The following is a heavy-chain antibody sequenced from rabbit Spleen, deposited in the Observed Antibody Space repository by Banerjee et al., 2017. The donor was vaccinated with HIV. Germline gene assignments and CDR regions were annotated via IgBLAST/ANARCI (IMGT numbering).Heavy chain of an antibody. CDR2: TAAGNSGST. J-gene: IGHJ6*01. Sequence: QQQLEESGGDLVKPGGTLTLTCTASGFSFSSTYWICWVRQAPGKGLEWIACTAAGNSGSTYYASWAKGRFTISKTSSTTVTLQMTSLTAADTATYFCARDTSSSFSSYGMDLWGPGTLVTVS. CDR1: GFSFSSTYW. CDR3: ARDTSSSFSSYGMDL. D-gene: IGHD1-1*01. V-gene: IGHV1S45*01.